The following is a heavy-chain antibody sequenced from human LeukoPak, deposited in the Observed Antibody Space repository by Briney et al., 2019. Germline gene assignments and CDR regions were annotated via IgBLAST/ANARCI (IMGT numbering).Heavy chain of an antibody. D-gene: IGHD3-16*02. J-gene: IGHJ4*02. CDR2: ISYDGSIE. CDR3: ARSPFGGVIVIGDY. V-gene: IGHV3-30*03. Sequence: GGSLRLSCAASGFSFSNYGMRWVRQAPGKGLEWVAVISYDGSIEYYADSVKGRFTISRDNSKNTLYLQMNSLRAEDTAAYYCARSPFGGVIVIGDYWGQGTLVTVSS. CDR1: GFSFSNYG.